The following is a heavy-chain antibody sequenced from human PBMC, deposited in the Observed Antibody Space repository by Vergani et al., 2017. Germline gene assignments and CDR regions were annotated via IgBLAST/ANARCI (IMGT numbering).Heavy chain of an antibody. CDR1: GGSISSYY. CDR3: ARERRYYDSSGYFLFFDY. Sequence: QVQLQESGPGLVKPSETLSLTCTVSGGSISSYYWSWIRQPPGKGLEWIGYIYYSGSTNYNPSLKSRVTISVDTSKNQFSLKLSSLTAADTAVYYCARERRYYDSSGYFLFFDYWGQGTLVTVSS. J-gene: IGHJ4*02. CDR2: IYYSGST. V-gene: IGHV4-59*01. D-gene: IGHD3-22*01.